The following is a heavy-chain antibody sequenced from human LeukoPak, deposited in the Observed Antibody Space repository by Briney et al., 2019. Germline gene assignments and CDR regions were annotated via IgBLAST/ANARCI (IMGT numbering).Heavy chain of an antibody. CDR3: ARVYVAGAQGWFDP. Sequence: KPSETLSLTCTVSGDSISSYYWSWIRQPPGKGLEWIGYIYYSGSTNYNPSLKSRVTISVDTSKNQFSLKLSSVTAADTAVYYCARVYVAGAQGWFDPWGQGTLVTVSS. CDR2: IYYSGST. CDR1: GDSISSYY. D-gene: IGHD5/OR15-5a*01. V-gene: IGHV4-59*01. J-gene: IGHJ5*02.